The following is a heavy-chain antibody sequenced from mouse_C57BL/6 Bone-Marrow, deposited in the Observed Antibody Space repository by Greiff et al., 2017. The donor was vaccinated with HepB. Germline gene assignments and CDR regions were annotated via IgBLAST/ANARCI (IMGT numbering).Heavy chain of an antibody. CDR1: GYTFTSYW. CDR2: IDPNSGGT. Sequence: QVQLQQPGAELVKPGASVKLSCKASGYTFTSYWMHWVKQRPGRGLEWIGRIDPNSGGTKYNEKFKSKATLTVDKPSSTAYMQLSSLTSEDSAVYYCAGEGIYYDYVGSYWGWGNLVPFSA. D-gene: IGHD2-4*01. J-gene: IGHJ3*01. CDR3: AGEGIYYDYVGSY. V-gene: IGHV1-72*01.